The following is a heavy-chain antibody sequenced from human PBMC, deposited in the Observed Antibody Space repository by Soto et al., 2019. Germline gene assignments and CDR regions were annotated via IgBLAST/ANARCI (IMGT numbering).Heavy chain of an antibody. CDR3: TTGHFGVVITPGMDV. CDR2: IKSKTDGGTT. Sequence: PGGSLRLSCAASGFTFSNAWMSWVRQAPGKGLEWVGRIKSKTDGGTTDYAAPVKGRFTISRDDSKNTLYLQMNSLKTEDTAVYYCTTGHFGVVITPGMDVWGQGTTVTVSS. J-gene: IGHJ6*02. D-gene: IGHD3-3*01. V-gene: IGHV3-15*01. CDR1: GFTFSNAW.